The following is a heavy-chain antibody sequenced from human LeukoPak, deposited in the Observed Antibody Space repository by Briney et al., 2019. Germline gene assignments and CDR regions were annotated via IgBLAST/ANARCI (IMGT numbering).Heavy chain of an antibody. V-gene: IGHV3-30-3*01. CDR3: ARDRYDFWSGSPPQYFQH. J-gene: IGHJ1*01. Sequence: GRSLRLSCAASGFTFSSYAMHWVRQAPGKGLEWVAVISYDGSNKYYADSVKGRFTISRDNSKNTLYLQMNSLRAEDTAVYYCARDRYDFWSGSPPQYFQHWGQGTLVTVSS. D-gene: IGHD3-3*01. CDR1: GFTFSSYA. CDR2: ISYDGSNK.